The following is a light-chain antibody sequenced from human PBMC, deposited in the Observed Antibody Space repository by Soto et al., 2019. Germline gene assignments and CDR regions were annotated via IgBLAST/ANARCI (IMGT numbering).Light chain of an antibody. J-gene: IGKJ3*01. CDR2: DAS. V-gene: IGKV1-33*01. CDR1: QDISNY. Sequence: DIQMTQSPSSLSASVGDRVTITCQARQDISNYLNWYQQKPGKAPKLLIYDASNLETGVPSRFSGSGSGTDFTFTISSLQPKDIATYYCQQYDNLPFTFGPGTKVDIK. CDR3: QQYDNLPFT.